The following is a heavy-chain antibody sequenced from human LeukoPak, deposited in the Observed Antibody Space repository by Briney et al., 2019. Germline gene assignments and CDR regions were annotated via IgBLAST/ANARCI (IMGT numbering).Heavy chain of an antibody. CDR2: TNPSSGGT. D-gene: IGHD4-17*01. CDR3: ATLYGDYVTSDY. V-gene: IGHV1-2*02. J-gene: IGHJ4*02. Sequence: ASVTVSCKASGYSFIVYYIHWVRQAHGQGLEWMGWTNPSSGGTHYAQKFLGRVTMTRDTSISTAYMELSRLRSDDTAVYYCATLYGDYVTSDYWGLGTLVTVSS. CDR1: GYSFIVYY.